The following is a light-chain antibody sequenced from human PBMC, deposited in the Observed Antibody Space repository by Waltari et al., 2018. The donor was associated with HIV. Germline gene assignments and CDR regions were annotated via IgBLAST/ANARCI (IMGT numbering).Light chain of an antibody. CDR1: QSVSSSY. Sequence: DIVLTQPPGTLSLSPGESAHLPCRASQSVSSSYLAWYQQKPGQAPRLLIYGASSRATGIPDRFSGSGSGTDFTLTISRLEPEDFAVYYCQQYGSSPPVTFGQGTRLEIK. J-gene: IGKJ5*01. CDR3: QQYGSSPPVT. CDR2: GAS. V-gene: IGKV3-20*01.